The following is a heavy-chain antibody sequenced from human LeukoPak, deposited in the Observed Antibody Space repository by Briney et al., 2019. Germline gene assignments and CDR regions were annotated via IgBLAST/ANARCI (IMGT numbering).Heavy chain of an antibody. CDR1: GAYINSGAQY. Sequence: SETLSLTCTVSGAYINSGAQYWGWIRQHPEKGLEWMGYVYRTGDTYYSPSFQSRIVMSVDTSKNQFSLRLSPMTAADTAVYFCAGKDGTSASFDYWGQGILVTVS. J-gene: IGHJ4*01. D-gene: IGHD5-24*01. CDR2: VYRTGDT. V-gene: IGHV4-31*03. CDR3: AGKDGTSASFDY.